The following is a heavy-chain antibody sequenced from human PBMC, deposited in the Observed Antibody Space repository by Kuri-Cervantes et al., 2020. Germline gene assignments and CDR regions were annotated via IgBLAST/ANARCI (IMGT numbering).Heavy chain of an antibody. CDR1: GYTFTSYA. Sequence: ASVKVSCKASGYTFTSYAMQWVRQAPGQRLAWMGWSNAGNGNTKYSQEFQGRVTITRDTSASTAYMELSSLRSEDMAVYYCARVWGRTDDAFDIWGQGTMVTVSS. V-gene: IGHV1-3*02. J-gene: IGHJ3*02. CDR3: ARVWGRTDDAFDI. D-gene: IGHD7-27*01. CDR2: SNAGNGNT.